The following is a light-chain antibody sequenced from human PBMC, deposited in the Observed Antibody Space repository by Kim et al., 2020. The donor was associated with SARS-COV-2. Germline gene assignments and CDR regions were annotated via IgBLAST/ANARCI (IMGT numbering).Light chain of an antibody. CDR2: GRN. Sequence: SSELTQDPAVSVALGQTVRITCQGDSLRSYYASWYQQKPGQAPVLVIYGRNNRPSGIPDRFSGSTSGNTASLTITGAQAGDEADYYCKSRDSSGNVVFGGGTKLTVL. V-gene: IGLV3-19*01. J-gene: IGLJ2*01. CDR1: SLRSYY. CDR3: KSRDSSGNVV.